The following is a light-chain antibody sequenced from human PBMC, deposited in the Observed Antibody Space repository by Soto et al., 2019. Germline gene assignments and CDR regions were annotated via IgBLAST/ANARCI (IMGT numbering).Light chain of an antibody. CDR2: AAS. J-gene: IGKJ1*01. CDR3: QQSYSTPQT. Sequence: DIQMTQSPSSLSASVGDRVTITCRASQTIRSYLSWYQQTPGKTPKLLIYAASSLQSGVPSRFSGSGSGTDFTLTIRSLQPEDFATYYCQQSYSTPQTFGQGTKVDI. CDR1: QTIRSY. V-gene: IGKV1-39*01.